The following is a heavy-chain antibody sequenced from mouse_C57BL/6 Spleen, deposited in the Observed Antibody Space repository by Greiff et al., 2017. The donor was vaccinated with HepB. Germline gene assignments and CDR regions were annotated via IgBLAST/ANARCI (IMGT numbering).Heavy chain of an antibody. V-gene: IGHV3-6*01. CDR1: GYSITSGYY. J-gene: IGHJ1*03. Sequence: EVKLVESGPGLVKPSQSLSLTCSVTGYSITSGYYWYWIRQSPGNILEWMGYISYDGSNNYNPPLKNRISITRDTSKNQFFLKLNSVTTEDTATYYCARGFYGGYCEGYFGVWGTGTTVTVSS. D-gene: IGHD2-3*01. CDR3: ARGFYGGYCEGYFGV. CDR2: ISYDGSN.